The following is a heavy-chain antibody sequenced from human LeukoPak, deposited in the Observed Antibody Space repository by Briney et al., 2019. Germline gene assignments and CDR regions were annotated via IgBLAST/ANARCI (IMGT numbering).Heavy chain of an antibody. Sequence: SETLSLTCTVSGGSISIYYWSWIRQPAGKGLEWIGRIYTSGSTNYNPSLKSRVTMSVDTSKNQFSLKLSSVTAADTAAYYCARWPTVIRAFDYWGQGTLVTSPQ. V-gene: IGHV4-4*07. CDR1: GGSISIYY. J-gene: IGHJ4*02. CDR3: ARWPTVIRAFDY. CDR2: IYTSGST. D-gene: IGHD4-17*01.